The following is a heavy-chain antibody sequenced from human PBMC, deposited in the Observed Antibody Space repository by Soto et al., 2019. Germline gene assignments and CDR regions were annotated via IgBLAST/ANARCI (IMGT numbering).Heavy chain of an antibody. CDR1: GGTFSSYT. CDR3: ERDPWGYCSGGSCYTTSESYL. V-gene: IGHV1-69*04. Sequence: GASVKVSCKASGGTFSSYTISWVRQAPGQGLEWMGRIIPILGIANYAQKFQGRDTITADKSTSTAYMELSSLRSEDTAVYYCERDPWGYCSGGSCYTTSESYLWGQGTLVTVSS. CDR2: IIPILGIA. D-gene: IGHD2-15*01. J-gene: IGHJ4*02.